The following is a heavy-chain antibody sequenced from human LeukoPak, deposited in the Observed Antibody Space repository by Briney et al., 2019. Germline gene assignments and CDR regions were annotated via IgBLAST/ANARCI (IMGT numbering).Heavy chain of an antibody. CDR1: GYSISSADY. V-gene: IGHV4-38-2*02. D-gene: IGHD3-9*01. Sequence: SETLSLTCTVSGYSISSADYWGWIRQPPGEGLEWIGYIHYSGSTSYNPSLKSRVTISIDTSKNPFSLTLSSVTAADTAVYYCARRTTYFGWRPSESPSCFDYWGQGTLVTVSS. J-gene: IGHJ4*02. CDR3: ARRTTYFGWRPSESPSCFDY. CDR2: IHYSGST.